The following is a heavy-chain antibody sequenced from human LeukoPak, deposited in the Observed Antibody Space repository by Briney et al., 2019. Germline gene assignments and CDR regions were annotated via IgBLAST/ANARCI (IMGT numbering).Heavy chain of an antibody. D-gene: IGHD3-3*01. CDR3: ARGGSYYDFWSGPPYYFDY. CDR1: GGSFSGFY. V-gene: IGHV4-34*01. CDR2: INHSGST. J-gene: IGHJ4*02. Sequence: SETLSLTCAVYGGSFSGFYWTWIRQPPGKGLEWIGEINHSGSTNYNPSLKSRVTISVDTSKNQFSLKLSSVTAADTAVYYCARGGSYYDFWSGPPYYFDYWGQGTLVTVSS.